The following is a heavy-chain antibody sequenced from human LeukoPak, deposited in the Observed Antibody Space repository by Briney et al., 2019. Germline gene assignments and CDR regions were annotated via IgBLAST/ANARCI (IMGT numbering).Heavy chain of an antibody. CDR1: GFTFSSYA. V-gene: IGHV3-23*01. CDR3: ARGPSDYGGNSGNY. J-gene: IGHJ4*02. D-gene: IGHD4-23*01. Sequence: GGSLRLSCAASGFTFSSYAMSWVRQAPGKGLEWVSAISGSGGSTYYADSVKGRFTISRDNSKNTLYLQMNSLRAEDTAVYYCARGPSDYGGNSGNYWGQGTLVTVSS. CDR2: ISGSGGST.